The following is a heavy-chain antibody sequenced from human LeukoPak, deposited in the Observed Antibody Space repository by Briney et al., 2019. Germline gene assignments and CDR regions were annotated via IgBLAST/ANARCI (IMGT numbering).Heavy chain of an antibody. Sequence: GASLKISSKGSGYSFTGYWIGWVRPMPGKGREWMGIIYPGDSDTRYSPSFQGQVTISADKSISTAYLQWSSLKASGTARYFCARSGQSRILTGLTGIDYWGQGTLVTVSS. CDR3: ARSGQSRILTGLTGIDY. D-gene: IGHD3-9*01. V-gene: IGHV5-51*01. CDR2: IYPGDSDT. CDR1: GYSFTGYW. J-gene: IGHJ4*02.